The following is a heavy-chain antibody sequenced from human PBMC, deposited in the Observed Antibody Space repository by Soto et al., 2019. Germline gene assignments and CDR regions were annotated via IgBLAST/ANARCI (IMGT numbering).Heavy chain of an antibody. CDR1: GFTFSSYG. CDR3: ARDMELTMVRGVIISPWFDP. V-gene: IGHV3-33*01. Sequence: GGSLRLSCAASGFTFSSYGMHWVRQAPGKGLEWVAVIWYDGSNKYYADSVKGRFTISRDNSKNTLYLQMNSLGAEDTAVYYCARDMELTMVRGVIISPWFDPWGQGTLVTVSS. J-gene: IGHJ5*02. CDR2: IWYDGSNK. D-gene: IGHD3-10*01.